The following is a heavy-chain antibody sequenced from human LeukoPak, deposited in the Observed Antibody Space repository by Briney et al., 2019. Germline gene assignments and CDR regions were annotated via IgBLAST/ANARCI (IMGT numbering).Heavy chain of an antibody. CDR1: GFTFSSYS. CDR2: ISSSSSTI. V-gene: IGHV3-48*01. D-gene: IGHD3-22*01. Sequence: GGSLRLSCAASGFTFSSYSVNWVRQAPGKGLEWVSYISSSSSTIYYADSVKVRFTISRDNAKNSLYLQMNSLRAEDTAVYYCARGPNSSGYYSHPFDYWGQGTLVTVSS. J-gene: IGHJ4*02. CDR3: ARGPNSSGYYSHPFDY.